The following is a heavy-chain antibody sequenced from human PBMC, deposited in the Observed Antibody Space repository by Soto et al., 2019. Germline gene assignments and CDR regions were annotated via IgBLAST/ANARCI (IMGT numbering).Heavy chain of an antibody. CDR3: ARVAYSNEWIFEY. V-gene: IGHV3-7*01. D-gene: IGHD6-13*01. Sequence: PGVSRRRSCAAAGFIFSSYWMSCVRQAPGKGLEWVANIKQDGSEKYFVDSVKGRLTFSRDNAKNSLYIQMNSRRAEDTAVYFCARVAYSNEWIFEYWGQGTLRTSPQ. CDR1: GFIFSSYW. CDR2: IKQDGSEK. J-gene: IGHJ4*01.